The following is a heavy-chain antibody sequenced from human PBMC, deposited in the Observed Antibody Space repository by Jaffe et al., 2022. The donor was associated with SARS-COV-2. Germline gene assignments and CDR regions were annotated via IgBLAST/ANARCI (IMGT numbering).Heavy chain of an antibody. CDR3: ARSGYQLPTYYFDY. J-gene: IGHJ4*02. Sequence: QVQLVQSGAEVKKPGSSVKVSCKASGGTFSSYTISWVRQAPGQGLEWMGRIIPILGIANYAQKFQGRVTITADKSTSTAYMELSSLRSEDTAVYYCARSGYQLPTYYFDYWGQGTLVTVSS. CDR2: IIPILGIA. V-gene: IGHV1-69*02. D-gene: IGHD2-2*01. CDR1: GGTFSSYT.